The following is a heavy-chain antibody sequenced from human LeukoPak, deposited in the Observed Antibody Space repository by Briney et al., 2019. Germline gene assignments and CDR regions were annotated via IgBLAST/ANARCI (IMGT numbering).Heavy chain of an antibody. D-gene: IGHD2-2*01. CDR1: GFTFSDYY. CDR3: ARGPVIVVVPAATNWFDP. V-gene: IGHV3-11*01. CDR2: ISSSGSTI. J-gene: IGHJ5*02. Sequence: GGSLSLSCAASGFTFSDYYMSWIRHAAGKGLERVSYISSSGSTIYYANSVNCLITLSTKYVNNSLYQHIMRLSAEATAVYYCARGPVIVVVPAATNWFDPWGQGTLVTVSS.